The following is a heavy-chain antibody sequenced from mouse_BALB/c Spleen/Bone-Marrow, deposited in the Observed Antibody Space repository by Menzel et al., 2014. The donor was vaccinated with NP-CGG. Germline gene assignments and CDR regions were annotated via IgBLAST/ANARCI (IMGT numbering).Heavy chain of an antibody. D-gene: IGHD1-2*01. CDR3: ARPHYYGYGAY. CDR2: INPDRRTI. Sequence: EVQRVESGGGLVQPGGSLKLSCAASGFDFSTFWMSWVRQAPGKGLEWIGEINPDRRTINYSPSLKDKFVISRDNAKNTLYLLMSKVRSEDTALYYCARPHYYGYGAYWGQGTLVTVSA. CDR1: GFDFSTFW. J-gene: IGHJ3*01. V-gene: IGHV4-1*02.